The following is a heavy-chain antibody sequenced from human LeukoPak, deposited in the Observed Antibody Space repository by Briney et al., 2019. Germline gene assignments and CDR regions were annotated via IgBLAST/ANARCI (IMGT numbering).Heavy chain of an antibody. CDR2: INHSGST. V-gene: IGHV4-34*01. CDR1: GGSFSGYY. D-gene: IGHD4-11*01. Sequence: PSETLSLTCAVYGGSFSGYYWSWIRQPPGKGLEWIGEINHSGSTNYNTSLKSRVTISVDTSKNQFSLKLSSVTAADTAVYYCARGLFQHPTVTLYYFDYWGQGTLVTVSS. CDR3: ARGLFQHPTVTLYYFDY. J-gene: IGHJ4*02.